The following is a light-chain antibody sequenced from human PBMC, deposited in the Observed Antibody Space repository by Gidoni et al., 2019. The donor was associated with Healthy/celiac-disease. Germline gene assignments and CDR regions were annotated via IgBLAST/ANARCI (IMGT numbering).Light chain of an antibody. Sequence: EIVMTQSPATLSVSPGERATLSCRASQSVSSNLAWYHQKPGQAPRLLIYGASTRATGIPARFSGSGSGTEFTLTISSLQSEDFAVYYCQQYNNWPPWTFXQXTKVEIK. CDR1: QSVSSN. CDR3: QQYNNWPPWT. V-gene: IGKV3-15*01. CDR2: GAS. J-gene: IGKJ1*01.